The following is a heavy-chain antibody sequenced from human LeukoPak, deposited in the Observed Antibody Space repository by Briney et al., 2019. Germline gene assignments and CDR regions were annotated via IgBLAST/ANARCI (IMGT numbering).Heavy chain of an antibody. CDR3: ARGGASSRYFGY. CDR2: VSYSGNT. J-gene: IGHJ4*02. D-gene: IGHD1-26*01. V-gene: IGHV4-59*11. Sequence: SETLSLTCTVSGGSISGHYWSRIRQPPGKGLEWIGFVSYSGNTNYNPSLNGRVTISLDTSKSQFSLSLNSVTAADTAVYFCARGGASSRYFGYWGQGTLVTVSS. CDR1: GGSISGHY.